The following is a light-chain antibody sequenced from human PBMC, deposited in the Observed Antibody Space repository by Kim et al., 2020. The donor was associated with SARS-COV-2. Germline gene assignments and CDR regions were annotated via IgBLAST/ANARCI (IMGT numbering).Light chain of an antibody. Sequence: EIVMTQSPATLSVSPGERATLSCRARQTVSSNLAWYQQKPGQAPRLLIYGASTRAIGIPARFSGSGSGTEFTLTISSLQSEDFAVYYWQQYNNWPSHTFGQGTKLEI. CDR1: QTVSSN. V-gene: IGKV3-15*01. CDR2: GAS. J-gene: IGKJ2*01. CDR3: QQYNNWPSHT.